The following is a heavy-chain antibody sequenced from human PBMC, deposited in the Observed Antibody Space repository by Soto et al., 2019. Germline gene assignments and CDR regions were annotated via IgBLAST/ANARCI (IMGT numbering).Heavy chain of an antibody. CDR2: IYWNDDK. D-gene: IGHD3-3*01. Sequence: QSVTLESPFWGFSLRACRLDVGWLRQPPGKALEWLALIYWNDDKRYSPSLKSRLTITKDTSKNQVVLTMTNMDPVDSATYYCANSKRGYLAESWRQGTMVPVSS. CDR3: ANSKRGYLAES. J-gene: IGHJ4*02. CDR1: GFSLRACRLD. V-gene: IGHV2-5*01.